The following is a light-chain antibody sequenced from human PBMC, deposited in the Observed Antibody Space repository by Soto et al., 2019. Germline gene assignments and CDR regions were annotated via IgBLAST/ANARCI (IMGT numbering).Light chain of an antibody. J-gene: IGKJ5*01. CDR3: MQALQTPT. V-gene: IGKV2-28*01. Sequence: EIVMTQSPLSLPVTPGESASISCRSSQSLLHNNGYDYLDWYLQKPGQSPQLLIYLGSSRASGVPDRFSGSGSGTDFTLKISRVEAEDVGVYYCMQALQTPTFGQGTRLEIK. CDR1: QSLLHNNGYDY. CDR2: LGS.